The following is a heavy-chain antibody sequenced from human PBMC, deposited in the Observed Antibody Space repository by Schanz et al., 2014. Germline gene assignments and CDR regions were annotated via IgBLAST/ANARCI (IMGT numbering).Heavy chain of an antibody. CDR2: IWYDGSNK. J-gene: IGHJ6*02. V-gene: IGHV3-30*02. CDR1: GFTFFGSFA. CDR3: AKDHFGHYDSSGCSDCYYYGMDV. Sequence: VQLLESGGGLVQPGGSLRLSCVASGFTFFGSFAMSWVRQAPGKGLEWVAIIWYDGSNKYYADSVRGRFTISRDNSKNTLFLQVNSLRAEDTAVYYCAKDHFGHYDSSGCSDCYYYGMDVWGQGTTVTVSS. D-gene: IGHD3-22*01.